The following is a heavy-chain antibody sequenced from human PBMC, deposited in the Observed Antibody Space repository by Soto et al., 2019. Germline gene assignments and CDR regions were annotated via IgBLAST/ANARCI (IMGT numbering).Heavy chain of an antibody. CDR1: GFTFSSYG. Sequence: VQLVESGGGVVQPGRSLRLSCAASGFTFSSYGMHWVRQAPGKGLEWVAVISYDGSNKYYADSVKGRFTISRDNSKNTLYLQMNSLRAEDTAVYYCAKDYYDSSGYYSPYFDYWGQGTLVTVSS. CDR2: ISYDGSNK. CDR3: AKDYYDSSGYYSPYFDY. V-gene: IGHV3-30*18. J-gene: IGHJ4*02. D-gene: IGHD3-22*01.